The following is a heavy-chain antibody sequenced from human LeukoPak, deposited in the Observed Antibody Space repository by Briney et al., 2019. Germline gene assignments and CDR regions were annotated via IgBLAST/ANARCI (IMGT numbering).Heavy chain of an antibody. CDR2: LSGDGGST. CDR1: GXTFDDYA. J-gene: IGHJ6*02. Sequence: GGSLRLSWAASGXTFDDYAMHWVRHAPGKGLEWVSLLSGDGGSTYYADSVKGRFTISRDNSKNSLYLQMNSLRTEDTALYYCAKDSSGWSLYGMDVWGQGTTVTVSS. D-gene: IGHD2-15*01. V-gene: IGHV3-43*02. CDR3: AKDSSGWSLYGMDV.